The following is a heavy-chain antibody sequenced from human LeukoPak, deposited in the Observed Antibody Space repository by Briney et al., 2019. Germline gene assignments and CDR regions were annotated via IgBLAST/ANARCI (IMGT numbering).Heavy chain of an antibody. J-gene: IGHJ5*02. D-gene: IGHD5-18*01. V-gene: IGHV1-3*01. CDR2: INAGNGNT. CDR3: VRVXXXXXXGTHXYGLDP. CDR1: GYTFISYA. Sequence: ASVKVSCKASGYTFISYAIHWVRQAPGQRLEWMGWINAGNGNTKYSQHFQGRVTITRDTSANTAYMELSSLRSEDTAVYYCVRVXXXXXXGTHXYGLDPWGQGTLVTVSS.